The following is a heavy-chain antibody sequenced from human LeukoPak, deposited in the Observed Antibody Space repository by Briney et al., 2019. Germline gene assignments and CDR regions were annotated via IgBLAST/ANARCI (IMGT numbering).Heavy chain of an antibody. J-gene: IGHJ3*02. CDR2: IIPIFGTA. D-gene: IGHD2/OR15-2a*01. Sequence: SVKVSCKASGCTFSSYAMSWVRQAPGQGLEWMGGIIPIFGTAKYAQKLQGRVTITAEESTSIAFMELRSLRSKATAVYYYSRGRVVIVPLDAFDIWGQGTMVTVSS. CDR1: GCTFSSYA. CDR3: SRGRVVIVPLDAFDI. V-gene: IGHV1-69*01.